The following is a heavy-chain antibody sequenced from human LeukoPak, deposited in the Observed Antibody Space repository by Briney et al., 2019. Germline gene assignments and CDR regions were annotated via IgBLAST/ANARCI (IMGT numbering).Heavy chain of an antibody. V-gene: IGHV1-2*02. D-gene: IGHD3-10*01. CDR2: INPDSGGT. Sequence: ASVKVSCKASGYPFTDYYIHWVRQAPGQGLEWMGWINPDSGGTNNAQKFQGRVTMTRDTSISTAYMELSRLTSDDTAVFYCARGPGSLLTLLDYWGQGALVTVSS. J-gene: IGHJ4*02. CDR3: ARGPGSLLTLLDY. CDR1: GYPFTDYY.